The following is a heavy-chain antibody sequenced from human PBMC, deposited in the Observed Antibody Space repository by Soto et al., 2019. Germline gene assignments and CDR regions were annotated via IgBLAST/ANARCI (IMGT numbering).Heavy chain of an antibody. CDR1: GFTFDDYT. D-gene: IGHD3-10*01. J-gene: IGHJ6*02. CDR3: AKDFTYYYGSGSYAPYYYYGMDV. CDR2: ISWDGGST. V-gene: IGHV3-43*01. Sequence: GGSLRLSCAASGFTFDDYTMHWVRQAPGKGLEWVSLISWDGGSTYYTDSVKGRFTISRDNSKNSLYLQMNSLRTEDTALYYCAKDFTYYYGSGSYAPYYYYGMDVWGQGTTVTVSS.